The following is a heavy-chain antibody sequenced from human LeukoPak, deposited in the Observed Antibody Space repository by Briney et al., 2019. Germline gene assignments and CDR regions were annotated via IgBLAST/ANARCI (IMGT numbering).Heavy chain of an antibody. CDR1: GYSFTSYW. J-gene: IGHJ4*02. CDR3: ARIGARSTVGYYFDY. V-gene: IGHV5-51*01. D-gene: IGHD4-23*01. Sequence: GESLKISCKGSGYSFTSYWIGWVRQMPGRGLEWMGIIYPGDSDTRYSPSFQGQVTISADKSISTAYQQWSSLKASDTAMYYCARIGARSTVGYYFDYWGQGTLVTVSS. CDR2: IYPGDSDT.